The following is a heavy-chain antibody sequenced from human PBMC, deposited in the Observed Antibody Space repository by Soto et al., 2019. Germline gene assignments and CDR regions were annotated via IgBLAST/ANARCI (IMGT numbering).Heavy chain of an antibody. CDR1: GYTFTSYG. CDR2: ISAYNGNT. D-gene: IGHD2-15*01. CDR3: ARDPLRQGYCSGGSCYHHAFDI. V-gene: IGHV1-18*01. Sequence: GASVKVSCKASGYTFTSYGISWVRQAPGQGLEWMGWISAYNGNTNYAQKLQGRVTMTTDTSTSTAYMELRSLRSDDTAVYYRARDPLRQGYCSGGSCYHHAFDIWGQGTMVTVSS. J-gene: IGHJ3*02.